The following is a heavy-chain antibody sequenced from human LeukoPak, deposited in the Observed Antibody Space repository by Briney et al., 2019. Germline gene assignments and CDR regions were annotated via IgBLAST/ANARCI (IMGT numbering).Heavy chain of an antibody. D-gene: IGHD6-13*01. CDR3: ARPVWGAAAGTYWFDP. V-gene: IGHV4-61*01. CDR2: IYYSGST. J-gene: IGHJ5*02. CDR1: GGSVSSGSYY. Sequence: SETLSLTCTVSGGSVSSGSYYWSWIRQPPGKGLEWIGYIYYSGSTNYNPSLKSRVTISVDTSKNQFSLKLSSVTAADTAVYYCARPVWGAAAGTYWFDPWGQGTLVTVSS.